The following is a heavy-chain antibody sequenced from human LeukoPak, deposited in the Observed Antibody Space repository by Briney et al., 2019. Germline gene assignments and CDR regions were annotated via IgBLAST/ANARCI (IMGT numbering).Heavy chain of an antibody. V-gene: IGHV3-48*03. Sequence: GGSLRLSCAASGFTFSSYDMNWVRQAPGRGLQWVSYISNSGGTVYYADSVKGRFTISRDNAKNSLYLQMNSLRAEDTAVYYCVGDRDLGVVTNWFDPWGQGTLVTVSS. CDR1: GFTFSSYD. D-gene: IGHD3-3*01. CDR3: VGDRDLGVVTNWFDP. CDR2: ISNSGGTV. J-gene: IGHJ5*02.